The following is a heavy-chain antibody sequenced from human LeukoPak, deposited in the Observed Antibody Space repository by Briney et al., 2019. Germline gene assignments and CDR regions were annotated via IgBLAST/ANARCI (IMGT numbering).Heavy chain of an antibody. CDR1: GYAFTGYY. CDR3: ARGSYSSSSFLDY. Sequence: ASVKVSCKASGYAFTGYYMHWVRQAPGQGLEWMGLINPNSGGTNYAQKFQGRVTMTRDTSISTAYMELSRLRSDETAVYYWARGSYSSSSFLDYWGQGTLVTVSS. CDR2: INPNSGGT. J-gene: IGHJ4*02. V-gene: IGHV1-2*02. D-gene: IGHD6-6*01.